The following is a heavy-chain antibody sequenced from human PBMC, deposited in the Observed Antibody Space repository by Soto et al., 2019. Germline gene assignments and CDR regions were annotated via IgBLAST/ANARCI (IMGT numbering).Heavy chain of an antibody. CDR1: GFTFHNYA. J-gene: IGHJ3*02. CDR3: AREEGYCNGGPCYRGAFDI. CDR2: ISWSSGNI. Sequence: GGSLRLSCAASGFTFHNYAMHWVRQAPGKGLEWVAGISWSSGNIDFGDSVKGRFTISRDNTKNSVYLQMNSLRAEDTAVYYCAREEGYCNGGPCYRGAFDIWGQGTMVTVSS. D-gene: IGHD2-15*01. V-gene: IGHV3-9*01.